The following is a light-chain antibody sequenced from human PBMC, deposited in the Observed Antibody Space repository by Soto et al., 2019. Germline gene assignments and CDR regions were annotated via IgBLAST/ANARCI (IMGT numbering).Light chain of an antibody. CDR3: QPASSFPPT. Sequence: EIVMTQSPGTLSLSPGDTATLSCRASQSLGSDLAWYQHKPGQTPRLLIYDTSTRATGVPARFSGSRSGPEFTLTISSLQSEDFAIYYCQPASSFPPTFGRGTRLEIK. J-gene: IGKJ5*01. CDR1: QSLGSD. CDR2: DTS. V-gene: IGKV3-15*01.